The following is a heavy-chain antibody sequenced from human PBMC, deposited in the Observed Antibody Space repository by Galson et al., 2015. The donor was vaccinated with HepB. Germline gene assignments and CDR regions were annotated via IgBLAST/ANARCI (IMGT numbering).Heavy chain of an antibody. Sequence: SVKVSCKASGGTFSSYAISWVRQAPGQGLEWMGGIIPIFGTANYAQKFQGRVTITADESTSTAYMELSSLRSEDTAVYYCARGSPRIAAADALGYWGQGTLVTVSS. J-gene: IGHJ4*02. D-gene: IGHD6-13*01. CDR1: GGTFSSYA. CDR3: ARGSPRIAAADALGY. V-gene: IGHV1-69*13. CDR2: IIPIFGTA.